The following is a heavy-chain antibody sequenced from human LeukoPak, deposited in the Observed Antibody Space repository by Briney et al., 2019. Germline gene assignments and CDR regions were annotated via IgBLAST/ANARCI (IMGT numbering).Heavy chain of an antibody. CDR3: ARDRAYCGGDCYSGYYYYGMDV. Sequence: PSETLSLTCTVSGGSISSYYWSWIRQHPGKGLEWIGYIYYSGSTYYNPSLKSRVTISVDTSKNQFSLKLSSVTAADTAVYYCARDRAYCGGDCYSGYYYYGMDVWGQGTTVTVSS. J-gene: IGHJ6*02. V-gene: IGHV4-59*06. D-gene: IGHD2-21*02. CDR2: IYYSGST. CDR1: GGSISSYY.